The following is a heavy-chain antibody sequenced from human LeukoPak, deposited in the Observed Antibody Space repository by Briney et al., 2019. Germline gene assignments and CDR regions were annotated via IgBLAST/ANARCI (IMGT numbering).Heavy chain of an antibody. CDR2: MNPNSGNT. J-gene: IGHJ5*02. V-gene: IGHV1-8*03. CDR3: ARGSYYDFWSGYQNNWFDP. CDR1: GYTFASYD. Sequence: ASVKVSCKASGYTFASYDINWVRQATGQGLEWMGCMNPNSGNTGYAQKFQGRVTITRNTSISTAYMELSSLRSEDTAVYYCARGSYYDFWSGYQNNWFDPWGQGTLVTVSS. D-gene: IGHD3-3*01.